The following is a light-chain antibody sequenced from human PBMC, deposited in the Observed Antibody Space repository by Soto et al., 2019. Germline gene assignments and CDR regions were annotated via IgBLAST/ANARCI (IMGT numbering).Light chain of an antibody. CDR3: QQYNNWPPYT. CDR2: AAS. V-gene: IGKV3-15*01. Sequence: EIVMPQSPATLSVSPGESSILSGRASQSISINLAWYQQKPGQAPRLLIYAASNRATGVPARFSGSWSGTEFTLTISSLQSEDFAVYYCQQYNNWPPYTFGQGTRLEIK. J-gene: IGKJ5*01. CDR1: QSISIN.